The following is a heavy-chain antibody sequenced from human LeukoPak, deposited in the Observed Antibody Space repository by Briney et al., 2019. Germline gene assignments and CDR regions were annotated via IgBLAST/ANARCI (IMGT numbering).Heavy chain of an antibody. J-gene: IGHJ4*02. V-gene: IGHV3-21*01. Sequence: GGSLRLSCAASGFTFSSYSLNWVRQTPGKGLEWVSSIIITTSHIYYADSVKGRFTISRDNAKNSLYLQMNSLRAEDTAVYYCARVVSGTFDYWGQGTLVTVSS. CDR1: GFTFSSYS. CDR2: IIITTSHI. CDR3: ARVVSGTFDY. D-gene: IGHD1-26*01.